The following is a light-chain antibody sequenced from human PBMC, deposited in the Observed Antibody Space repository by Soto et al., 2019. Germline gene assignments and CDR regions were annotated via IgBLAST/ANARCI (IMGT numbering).Light chain of an antibody. CDR2: DAS. CDR3: QQYSSSSWT. J-gene: IGKJ1*01. Sequence: DIQMTQSPSTLSASVGDRVTITCRASQSISSWLAWYQQKPGKAPKFLIYDASTPESGVPSRFRGSGYGTEFTLTISSLQPDDFATYYCQQYSSSSWTFGQGTKVDSK. V-gene: IGKV1-5*01. CDR1: QSISSW.